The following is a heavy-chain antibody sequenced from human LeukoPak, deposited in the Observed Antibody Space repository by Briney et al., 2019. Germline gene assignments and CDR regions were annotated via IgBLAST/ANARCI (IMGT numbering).Heavy chain of an antibody. CDR3: ARGYPAYWGGY. J-gene: IGHJ4*02. CDR1: GGSFIGYY. D-gene: IGHD7-27*01. Sequence: SETLSLTCGVYGGSFIGYYWSWIRQPPGKGLEWIGEINHSGSTNYNPSLKSRVTMSVDTSKKQISLKLNSVTAADTAVYYCARGYPAYWGGYWGQGTLVTVSS. V-gene: IGHV4-34*01. CDR2: INHSGST.